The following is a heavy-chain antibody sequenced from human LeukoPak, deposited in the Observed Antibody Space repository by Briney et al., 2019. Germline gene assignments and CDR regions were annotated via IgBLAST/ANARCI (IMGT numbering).Heavy chain of an antibody. Sequence: SETESLTCTVSGGSISSYYWSWIRQPPGKGLEWIGYIYYSGSTNYNPSLKSRVTISVDTSKNQFSLKLSSVTAADTAVYYCARDYDSSGYYDYWGQGTLVTVSS. D-gene: IGHD3-22*01. J-gene: IGHJ4*02. CDR3: ARDYDSSGYYDY. CDR1: GGSISSYY. CDR2: IYYSGST. V-gene: IGHV4-59*01.